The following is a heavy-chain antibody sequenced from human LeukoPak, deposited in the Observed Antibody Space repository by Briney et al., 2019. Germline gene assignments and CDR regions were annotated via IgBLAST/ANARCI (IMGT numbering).Heavy chain of an antibody. D-gene: IGHD3-22*01. J-gene: IGHJ4*02. Sequence: SETLSLTCSVSGGSISSLYWSWIRQPPGKGLEWIGYIYYTGSTNYNPSLKSRVTMFVDMSKNQFSLRLSSVTAADTAVYYCARGGDSSGYYYGEFDYWGQGTLVTVSS. CDR2: IYYTGST. CDR3: ARGGDSSGYYYGEFDY. CDR1: GGSISSLY. V-gene: IGHV4-59*08.